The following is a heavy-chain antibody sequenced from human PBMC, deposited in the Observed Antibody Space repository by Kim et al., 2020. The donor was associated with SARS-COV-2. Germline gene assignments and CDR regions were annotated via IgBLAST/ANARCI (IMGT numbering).Heavy chain of an antibody. J-gene: IGHJ6*02. V-gene: IGHV3-15*01. CDR3: NTAVPDYYGMDV. Sequence: GGSLRLSCAASGFTFSNAWMSWVRQAPGKGLEWVGRIKSKTDGGTTDYAAPVKGRFTISRDDSKNTMYLQMSSLKTEDTGMYYCNTAVPDYYGMDVWGQGTTVTVSS. CDR2: IKSKTDGGTT. CDR1: GFTFSNAW.